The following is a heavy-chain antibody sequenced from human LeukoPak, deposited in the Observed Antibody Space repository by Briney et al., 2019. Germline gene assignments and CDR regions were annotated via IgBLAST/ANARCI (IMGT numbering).Heavy chain of an antibody. D-gene: IGHD6-13*01. CDR2: MNPNSGNT. Sequence: ASVKVSCKASGYTFTSYDINWERQATGQGLEWKGWMNPNSGNTGYAQKFQGRITMTRNTSISTAYMELSSLTSEDTAVYYCARIAAAGNRRLNYWGQGTLVTVSS. CDR1: GYTFTSYD. CDR3: ARIAAAGNRRLNY. V-gene: IGHV1-8*01. J-gene: IGHJ4*02.